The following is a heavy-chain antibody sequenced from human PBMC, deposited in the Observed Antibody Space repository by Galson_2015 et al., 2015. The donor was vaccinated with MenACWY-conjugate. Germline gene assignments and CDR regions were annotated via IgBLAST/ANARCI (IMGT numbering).Heavy chain of an antibody. CDR3: ARQGPSGRAFEI. J-gene: IGHJ3*02. CDR2: IYDSGST. CDR1: AGSISSSTYY. Sequence: SETLSLTCHVSAGSISSSTYYWGWIRQSPGKGLEWIGTIYDSGSTYYNPSLKSRVTISVDTSRNQFSLKLSSVTAADTAVYYCARQGPSGRAFEIWGQGTMVTVSS. V-gene: IGHV4-39*01. D-gene: IGHD3-10*01.